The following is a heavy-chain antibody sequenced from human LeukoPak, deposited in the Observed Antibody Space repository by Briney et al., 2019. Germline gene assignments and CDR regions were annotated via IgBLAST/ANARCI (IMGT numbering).Heavy chain of an antibody. CDR2: KRRDGSVK. J-gene: IGHJ3*02. CDR3: ARDLSPTMSGSVWYDAFDI. V-gene: IGHV3-7*01. Sequence: GGSQTLSYVRYAFTFRDSWMTWVRQVAGGGLEWVAYKRRDGSVKTYVDSVEGRFIMSRENDKNSLYLQMNDLRADDTAIYYCARDLSPTMSGSVWYDAFDIWGQGTMVTVSS. D-gene: IGHD6-19*01. CDR1: AFTFRDSW.